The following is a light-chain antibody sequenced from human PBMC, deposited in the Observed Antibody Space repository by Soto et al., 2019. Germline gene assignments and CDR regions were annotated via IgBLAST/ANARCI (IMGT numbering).Light chain of an antibody. Sequence: QSVLTHPASVSRSPGHSITISFTGTISYVVVYNYVSCYQHHPVKAPKLLIYECINRPSVVSNRFSGSKSVNTASLTISLLQSEDEADYFCSSSTGSTTPYVFATGTRVPAL. V-gene: IGLV2-14*01. J-gene: IGLJ1*01. CDR1: ISYVVVYNY. CDR3: SSSTGSTTPYV. CDR2: ECI.